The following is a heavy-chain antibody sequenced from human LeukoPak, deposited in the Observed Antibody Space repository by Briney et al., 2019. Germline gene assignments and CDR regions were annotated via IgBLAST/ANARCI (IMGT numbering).Heavy chain of an antibody. CDR1: GASVTSYY. D-gene: IGHD3-10*02. CDR2: VDIRGRT. J-gene: IGHJ4*02. V-gene: IGHV4-4*07. Sequence: SETLSLTCNVSGASVTSYYWSWIRQPAGKRLEWLGRVDIRGRTNSNPSLKSRASISLDTSQNHFSLKLTSVTAADAAFYFCAGASGCTGTMFVFGVWGQGALVTVSS. CDR3: AGASGCTGTMFVFGV.